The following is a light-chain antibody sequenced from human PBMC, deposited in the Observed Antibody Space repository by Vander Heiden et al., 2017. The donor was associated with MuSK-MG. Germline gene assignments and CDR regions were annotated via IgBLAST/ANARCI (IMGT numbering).Light chain of an antibody. CDR2: AAS. V-gene: IGKV1-39*01. Sequence: DIQMTQSPSSLSASVGNRVPITCRASPSISSYLNWYQQKPGKAPKLLIYAASSLQSGVPSRVSGSGSGTDFTLTISSLQPEDFATYYWQQSYSTPLTFGGGTKVEIK. CDR1: PSISSY. CDR3: QQSYSTPLT. J-gene: IGKJ4*01.